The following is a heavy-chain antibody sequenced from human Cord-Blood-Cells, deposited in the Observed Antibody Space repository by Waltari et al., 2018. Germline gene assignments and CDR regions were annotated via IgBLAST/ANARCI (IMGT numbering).Heavy chain of an antibody. V-gene: IGHV1-69*01. D-gene: IGHD3-16*01. CDR2: IIPIFGTA. Sequence: QVQLVQSGAEVKKPGSSVKVSCKASGGTFSSYAISWVRQAPGQALEWMGGIIPIFGTANYAQKFQGRVTITADESTSTAYMELSSLRSEDTAVYYFAREGGSTPTTYYYYYDMDVWGKGTTVTVSS. CDR3: AREGGSTPTTYYYYYDMDV. J-gene: IGHJ6*03. CDR1: GGTFSSYA.